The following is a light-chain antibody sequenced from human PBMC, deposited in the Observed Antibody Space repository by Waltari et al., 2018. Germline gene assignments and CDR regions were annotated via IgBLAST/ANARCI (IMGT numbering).Light chain of an antibody. CDR3: CSYAGRYTSV. V-gene: IGLV2-11*01. Sequence: QSALTQPRSVSGSPGQSVTLSCTGTSSDIGGYKYVSWYQQHPGKAPKLVIYDVDKRPSGVPDPFSGAKAGNTASLTISGLQTDDDADYYCCSYAGRYTSVFGRGTRVTVL. J-gene: IGLJ2*01. CDR2: DVD. CDR1: SSDIGGYKY.